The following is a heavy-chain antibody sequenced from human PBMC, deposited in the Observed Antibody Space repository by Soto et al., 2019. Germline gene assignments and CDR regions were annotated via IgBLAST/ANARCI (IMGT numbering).Heavy chain of an antibody. CDR1: GFTFSSYA. CDR2: ISGSGGST. Sequence: EVQLLESGGGLVQPGGSLRLSCAASGFTFSSYAMSWVRQAPGKGLEWVSAISGSGGSTYYADSVKGRFTISRDNSKNTLYLQMNSLRAEDTAVYYCAKDQGRRITIFGVVISDAFDIWGQGTMVTVSS. J-gene: IGHJ3*02. CDR3: AKDQGRRITIFGVVISDAFDI. V-gene: IGHV3-23*01. D-gene: IGHD3-3*01.